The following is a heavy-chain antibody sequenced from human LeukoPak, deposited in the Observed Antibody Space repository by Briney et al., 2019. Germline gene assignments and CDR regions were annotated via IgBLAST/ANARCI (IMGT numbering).Heavy chain of an antibody. CDR3: ARSGFGGNVNFDY. J-gene: IGHJ4*02. D-gene: IGHD3-3*01. CDR1: GYTFTSYD. Sequence: ASVKVSCKASGYTFTSYDINWVRQAAGQGLEWMGWMNPNSGDTGYAQRFQGRVTMTRDTSIGTAYMEVSSLTSEDTAVYYCARSGFGGNVNFDYWGQGTLVTVSS. V-gene: IGHV1-8*01. CDR2: MNPNSGDT.